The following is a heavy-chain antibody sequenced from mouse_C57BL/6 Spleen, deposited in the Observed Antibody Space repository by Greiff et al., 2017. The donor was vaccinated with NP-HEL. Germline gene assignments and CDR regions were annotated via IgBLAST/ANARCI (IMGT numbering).Heavy chain of an antibody. Sequence: EVQGVESGGGLVKPGGSLKLSCAASGFTFSSYAMSWVRQTPEKRLEWVATISDGGSYTYYPDNVKGRFTISRDNAKNNLYLQMSHLKSEDTAMYYCARDNSNYAFDVWGTGTTVTVSS. V-gene: IGHV5-4*01. D-gene: IGHD2-5*01. J-gene: IGHJ1*03. CDR2: ISDGGSYT. CDR3: ARDNSNYAFDV. CDR1: GFTFSSYA.